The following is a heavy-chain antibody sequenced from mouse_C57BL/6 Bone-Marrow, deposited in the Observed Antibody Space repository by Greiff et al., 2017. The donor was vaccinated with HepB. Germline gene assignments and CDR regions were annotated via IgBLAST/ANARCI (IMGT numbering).Heavy chain of an antibody. V-gene: IGHV1-63*01. Sequence: QVHVKQSGAELVRPGTSVKMSCKASGYTFTNYWIGWAKQRPGHGLEWIGDIYPGGGYTNYNEKFKGKATLTADKSSSTAYMQFSSLTSEDSAIYYCARSGYGYYFDYWGQGTTLTVSS. J-gene: IGHJ2*01. CDR2: IYPGGGYT. CDR3: ARSGYGYYFDY. D-gene: IGHD3-2*02. CDR1: GYTFTNYW.